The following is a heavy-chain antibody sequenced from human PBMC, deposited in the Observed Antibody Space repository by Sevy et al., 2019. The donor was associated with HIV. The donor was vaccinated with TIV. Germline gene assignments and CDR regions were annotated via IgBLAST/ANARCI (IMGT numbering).Heavy chain of an antibody. CDR3: ARGARFGDAFDI. V-gene: IGHV1-18*01. CDR1: GYTFTTYG. D-gene: IGHD3-10*01. J-gene: IGHJ3*02. Sequence: ASVKVSCKASGYTFTTYGISWVRQAPGQGLEWMGWISTYNVNTNYAQKLQDRVTMTTDTSTSTAYMELRGLRSDDTAVYYCARGARFGDAFDIWGQGTMVTVSS. CDR2: ISTYNVNT.